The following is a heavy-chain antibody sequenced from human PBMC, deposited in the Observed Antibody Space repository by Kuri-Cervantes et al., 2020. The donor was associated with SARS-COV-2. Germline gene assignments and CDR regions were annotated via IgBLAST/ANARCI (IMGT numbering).Heavy chain of an antibody. CDR2: IYHSGST. CDR3: ARVTRAGAAAFRWDYMDV. D-gene: IGHD6-13*01. Sequence: SETLSLTCTVSGYSISSGYYWGWIRQPPGKGLEWIGSIYHSGSTYYNPSLKSRVTISLDTSKNQFSLKLSSVTAADTAVYYCARVTRAGAAAFRWDYMDVWGKGTTVTVSS. CDR1: GYSISSGYY. V-gene: IGHV4-38-2*02. J-gene: IGHJ6*03.